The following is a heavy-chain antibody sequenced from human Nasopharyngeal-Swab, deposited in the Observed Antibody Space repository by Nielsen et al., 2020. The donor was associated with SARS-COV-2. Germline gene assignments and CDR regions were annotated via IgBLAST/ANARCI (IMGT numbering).Heavy chain of an antibody. CDR1: GGSFSGYY. J-gene: IGHJ4*02. Sequence: SETLSLTCAVYGGSFSGYYWSWIRQPPGKGLEWIGEINHSGSTNYNPSLKSRVTISVDTSKNQFSLKLSSVTAADTAVYYCAIASFYYYGSGSYLLWGQGTLVTVSS. D-gene: IGHD3-10*01. CDR2: INHSGST. CDR3: AIASFYYYGSGSYLL. V-gene: IGHV4-34*01.